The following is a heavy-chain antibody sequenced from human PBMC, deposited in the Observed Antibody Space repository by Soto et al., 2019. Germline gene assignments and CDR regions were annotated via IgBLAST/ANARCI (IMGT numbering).Heavy chain of an antibody. Sequence: EVQLVESGGGLVQLGGSLRLSCAASGITVSNNYMTWVRQAPGKGLEWVSVIYSDGSTYSADSVKGRFTISSDNSKNTLNLQMNSMRVEDTAVYYCAASRLNYMDVWGKGTTVTVS. CDR2: IYSDGST. CDR3: AASRLNYMDV. J-gene: IGHJ6*03. V-gene: IGHV3-66*01. CDR1: GITVSNNY.